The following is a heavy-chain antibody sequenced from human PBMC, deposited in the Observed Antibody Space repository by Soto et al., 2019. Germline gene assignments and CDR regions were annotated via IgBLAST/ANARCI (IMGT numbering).Heavy chain of an antibody. Sequence: PGGSLRLSCIDSGFTFSNYAMSWVRQAPGKGLEWVSGITGNSARIYYADSVKGRFSISRDKSKNTLYLQMDTLRAEDTAVYYCAKNGDFDYDAFDVWGQGTVVTVSS. CDR2: ITGNSARI. D-gene: IGHD3-16*01. V-gene: IGHV3-23*01. J-gene: IGHJ3*01. CDR3: AKNGDFDYDAFDV. CDR1: GFTFSNYA.